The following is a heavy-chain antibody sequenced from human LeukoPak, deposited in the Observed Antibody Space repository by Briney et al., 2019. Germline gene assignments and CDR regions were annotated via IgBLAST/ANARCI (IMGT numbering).Heavy chain of an antibody. CDR2: IRYDGSNK. V-gene: IGHV3-30*02. J-gene: IGHJ4*02. CDR1: GFTFSSYG. Sequence: GGSLRLSCAASGFTFSSYGMHWVRQAPGKGLEWVAFIRYDGSNKYYADSVKGRFTISRDNSKNTLYLQMNSLRAEDTAVYYCAKDLRSDGEAFDYWGQGTLVTVSS. D-gene: IGHD3-10*01. CDR3: AKDLRSDGEAFDY.